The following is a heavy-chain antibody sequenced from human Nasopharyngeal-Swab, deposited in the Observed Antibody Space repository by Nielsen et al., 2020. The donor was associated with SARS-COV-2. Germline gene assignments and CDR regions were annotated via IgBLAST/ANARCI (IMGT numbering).Heavy chain of an antibody. CDR2: IYHSGST. J-gene: IGHJ4*02. Sequence: WIRQPPGKGLEWIGEIYHSGSTNYNPSLKSRVTISVDKSKNQFSLKLSSVTAADTAVYYCATTPPSPIQGGPHTYFDYWGQGTLVTVSP. CDR3: ATTPPSPIQGGPHTYFDY. D-gene: IGHD5-18*01. V-gene: IGHV4-4*02.